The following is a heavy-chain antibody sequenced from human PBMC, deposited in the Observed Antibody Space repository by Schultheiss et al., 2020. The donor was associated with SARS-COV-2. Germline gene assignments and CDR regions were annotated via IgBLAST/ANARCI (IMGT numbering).Heavy chain of an antibody. CDR3: ARHTEGYSYGDPDP. CDR1: CGSIRGYY. Sequence: SETLSLTCTVSCGSIRGYYWSWIRQPPGKGLEWIDYIYYSGSTYYNPSLKSRVTISVDTSKNQFSLKLSSVTAADTAVYYCARHTEGYSYGDPDPWGQGTLVTVSS. V-gene: IGHV4-59*08. CDR2: IYYSGST. J-gene: IGHJ5*02. D-gene: IGHD5-18*01.